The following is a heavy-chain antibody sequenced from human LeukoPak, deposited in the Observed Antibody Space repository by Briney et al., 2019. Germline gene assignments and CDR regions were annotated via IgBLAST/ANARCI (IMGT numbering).Heavy chain of an antibody. Sequence: ASVKVSCKASGYTFTSYYIHWVRQAPGQGLEWMGIINPSGGSTSYAQKFQGRVTMTRDMSTSTVYMELSSLRSQDTAVYYCARGIPGYFNTSGYYYDYWGQGTLVTVSS. J-gene: IGHJ4*02. D-gene: IGHD3-22*01. V-gene: IGHV1-46*01. CDR1: GYTFTSYY. CDR3: ARGIPGYFNTSGYYYDY. CDR2: INPSGGST.